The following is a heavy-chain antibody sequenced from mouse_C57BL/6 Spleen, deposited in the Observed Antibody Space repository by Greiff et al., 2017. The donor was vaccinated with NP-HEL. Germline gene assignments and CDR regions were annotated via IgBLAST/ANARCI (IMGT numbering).Heavy chain of an antibody. Sequence: QVQLQQSGPELVKPGASVKISCKASGYAFSSSWMNWVKQRPGKGLEWIGRIYPGGGDTNYNGKFKGKATLTANKSSSTAYMQLSSLTSEDSAVYFCGGGFAYWGQGTLVTVSA. CDR2: IYPGGGDT. CDR1: GYAFSSSW. CDR3: GGGFAY. V-gene: IGHV1-82*01. J-gene: IGHJ3*01.